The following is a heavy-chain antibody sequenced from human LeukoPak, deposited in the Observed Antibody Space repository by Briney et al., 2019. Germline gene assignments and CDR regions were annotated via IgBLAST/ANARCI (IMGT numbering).Heavy chain of an antibody. CDR2: ISGSGGST. Sequence: GGSLRLSCAASGFPFSSYWMSWVRQAPGKGLEWVSAISGSGGSTYYADSVKGRFTISRDNSKNTLYLQMNSLRAEDTAVYYCAKDSYYDSSGYSDYWGQGTLVTVSS. CDR1: GFPFSSYW. V-gene: IGHV3-23*01. J-gene: IGHJ4*02. D-gene: IGHD3-22*01. CDR3: AKDSYYDSSGYSDY.